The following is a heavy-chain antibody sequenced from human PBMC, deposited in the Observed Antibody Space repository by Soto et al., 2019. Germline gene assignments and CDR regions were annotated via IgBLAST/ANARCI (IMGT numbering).Heavy chain of an antibody. V-gene: IGHV5-51*01. J-gene: IGHJ6*03. D-gene: IGHD2-2*01. Sequence: GESLKISCKGSGYSFTSYWIGWVRQMPGKGLEWMGIIYPGDSDTRYSPSFQGQVTISADKSISTAYLQWSSLKASDTAMYYCARQIGYCSSTSCYGYMDVWGKGTTVTVSS. CDR2: IYPGDSDT. CDR1: GYSFTSYW. CDR3: ARQIGYCSSTSCYGYMDV.